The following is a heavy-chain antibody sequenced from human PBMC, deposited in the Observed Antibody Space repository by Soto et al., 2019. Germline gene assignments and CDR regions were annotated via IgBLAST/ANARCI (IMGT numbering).Heavy chain of an antibody. CDR3: AKPQTIFGVVPYDY. Sequence: PGGSLRLSCAASGFTFSSYAMSWVRQAPGKGLEWVSAISGSGGSTYYADSVKGRFTISRDNSKNTLYLQMNSLRAEDTAVYYCAKPQTIFGVVPYDYWGQGTLVTVSP. CDR2: ISGSGGST. V-gene: IGHV3-23*01. CDR1: GFTFSSYA. J-gene: IGHJ4*02. D-gene: IGHD3-3*01.